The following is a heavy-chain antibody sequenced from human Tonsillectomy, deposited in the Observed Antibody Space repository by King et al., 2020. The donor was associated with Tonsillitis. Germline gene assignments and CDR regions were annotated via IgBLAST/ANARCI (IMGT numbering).Heavy chain of an antibody. Sequence: VQLVESGGGVVQPGRSLRLSCAASGFTSNIHGMHWVRQAPGKGLEWVALIWYDGSIKDYADSVKGRFTISRDNSKNTVDLQMNSLRAEDTAVYFCARGWQVALDYWGQGTLVTVSS. CDR3: ARGWQVALDY. J-gene: IGHJ4*02. CDR1: GFTSNIHG. CDR2: IWYDGSIK. D-gene: IGHD6-19*01. V-gene: IGHV3-33*01.